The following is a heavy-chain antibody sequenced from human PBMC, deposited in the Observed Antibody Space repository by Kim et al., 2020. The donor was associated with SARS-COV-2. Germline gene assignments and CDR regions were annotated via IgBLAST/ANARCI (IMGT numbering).Heavy chain of an antibody. Sequence: GGSLRLSCAASGFTFSSYGMHWVRQAPGKGLEWVAVISYDGSNKYYADSVKGRFTISRDNSKNTLYLQMNSLRAEDTAVYYCAILEGVWGQGTTVTVSS. D-gene: IGHD1-26*01. CDR1: GFTFSSYG. J-gene: IGHJ6*02. CDR3: AILEGV. CDR2: ISYDGSNK. V-gene: IGHV3-30*03.